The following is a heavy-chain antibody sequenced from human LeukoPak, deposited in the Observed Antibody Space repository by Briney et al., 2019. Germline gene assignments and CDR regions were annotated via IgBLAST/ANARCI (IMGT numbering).Heavy chain of an antibody. CDR2: IYYSGST. CDR3: ARGSSWYHEFDY. J-gene: IGHJ4*02. V-gene: IGHV4-31*03. CDR1: GGSISSGDYY. Sequence: SQTLSLTCTVSGGSISSGDYYWGWIRQHPGTGLEWIAYIYYSGSTYYNPSLKSRLTISVDTSKNQFSLKLSSVTAADTAVYYCARGSSWYHEFDYWGQGTLVTVSS. D-gene: IGHD6-13*01.